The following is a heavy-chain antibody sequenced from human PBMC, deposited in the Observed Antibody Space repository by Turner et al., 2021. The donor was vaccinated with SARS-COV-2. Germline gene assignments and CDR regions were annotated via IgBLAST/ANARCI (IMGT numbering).Heavy chain of an antibody. V-gene: IGHV3-43*02. CDR3: AKGPYPGVFAGIYYGLDV. Sequence: EVQLVESGGGLVQPGGSLRLSCAASGFTFDDYAMHWVRQAPGKGLEWVSLISGDGGSTYYADSVKGRFTISRDNSKNSLYLQMNSLRTEDTALYYCAKGPYPGVFAGIYYGLDVWGQGTTVTVSS. J-gene: IGHJ6*02. D-gene: IGHD2-21*01. CDR2: ISGDGGST. CDR1: GFTFDDYA.